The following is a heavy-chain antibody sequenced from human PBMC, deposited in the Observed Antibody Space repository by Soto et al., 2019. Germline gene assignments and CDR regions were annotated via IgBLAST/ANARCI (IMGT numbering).Heavy chain of an antibody. CDR1: AGPISSGGYY. Sequence: SETLSLTCTVSAGPISSGGYYWSWIRQHPGKGLEWIGYIYYSGSTYYNPSLKSRVTISVDTSKTQFSLKLSSLTAAETAVYYCASDLIYMVRGLITGRYMDVWGKGTRVTFS. V-gene: IGHV4-31*03. J-gene: IGHJ6*03. CDR3: ASDLIYMVRGLITGRYMDV. D-gene: IGHD3-10*01. CDR2: IYYSGST.